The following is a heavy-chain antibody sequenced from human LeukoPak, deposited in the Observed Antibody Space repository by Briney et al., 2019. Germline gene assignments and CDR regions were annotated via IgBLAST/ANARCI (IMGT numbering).Heavy chain of an antibody. CDR3: ARRGLWELLNNDGFDI. J-gene: IGHJ3*02. V-gene: IGHV4-34*01. CDR1: VGSFSAYY. CDR2: IHHSGTT. Sequence: PSETLSLTCAVYVGSFSAYYWSWIRQPPGKGLEWIGEIHHSGTTSDSPSLKSRVTFSVDTSKNQFSLKLTSVTAADTAVYYCARRGLWELLNNDGFDIWGQGTMVTVFS. D-gene: IGHD1-26*01.